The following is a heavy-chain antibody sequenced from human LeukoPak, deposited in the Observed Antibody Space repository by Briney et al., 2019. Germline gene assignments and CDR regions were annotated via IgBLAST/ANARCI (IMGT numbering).Heavy chain of an antibody. D-gene: IGHD2-2*01. J-gene: IGHJ4*02. CDR3: ARGYCSGTSCYFSGVY. Sequence: ASVKVSCKASGYTFTSYAMHWVRQAPGQRLEWMGWINAGNGNTKYSQKFQGRVTITRDTSASTAYMELSSLRSEDTAVYYCARGYCSGTSCYFSGVYWGQGTLVTVSS. CDR2: INAGNGNT. V-gene: IGHV1-3*01. CDR1: GYTFTSYA.